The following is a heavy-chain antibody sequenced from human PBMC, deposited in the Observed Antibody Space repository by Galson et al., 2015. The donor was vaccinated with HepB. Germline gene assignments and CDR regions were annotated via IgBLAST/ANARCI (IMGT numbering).Heavy chain of an antibody. V-gene: IGHV3-30-3*01. Sequence: SLRLSCAASGFTFSSYAMHWVRQAPGKGLEWVAVISYDGSNKYYADSVKGRFTISRDNSKNTLYLQMNSLRAEDTAVYYCARDLGRSYYDSSGYGPPGYCGRATLVTLCS. J-gene: IGHJ4*02. CDR3: ARDLGRSYYDSSGYGPPGY. CDR1: GFTFSSYA. D-gene: IGHD3-22*01. CDR2: ISYDGSNK.